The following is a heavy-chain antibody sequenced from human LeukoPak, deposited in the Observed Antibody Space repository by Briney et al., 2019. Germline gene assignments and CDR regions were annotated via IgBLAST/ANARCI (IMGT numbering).Heavy chain of an antibody. D-gene: IGHD3-22*01. CDR2: ISWEGGST. CDR1: GFTFDDYA. CDR3: AKDSSGYYWDY. V-gene: IGHV3-43D*03. Sequence: GGSLRLSCAASGFTFDDYAMHWVRQAPGKGLEWVSLISWEGGSTYYADSVKGRFTISRDNSKNSLYLQMNSLRAEDTALYYCAKDSSGYYWDYWGQGTLVTVSS. J-gene: IGHJ4*02.